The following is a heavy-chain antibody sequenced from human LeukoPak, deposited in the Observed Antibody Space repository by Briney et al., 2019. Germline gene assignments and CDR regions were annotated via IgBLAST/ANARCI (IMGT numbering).Heavy chain of an antibody. Sequence: GASVKVSGKASGYTFMNYYIHWVRQAPGQGLEWLGWINPKSADTQYGQEFQGRVTMTRDTSISTASMELSWLTSDDTAVYFCARGQYYGDITFPLHYWGQGTLVTVSS. CDR1: GYTFMNYY. V-gene: IGHV1-2*02. J-gene: IGHJ4*02. D-gene: IGHD4-17*01. CDR2: INPKSADT. CDR3: ARGQYYGDITFPLHY.